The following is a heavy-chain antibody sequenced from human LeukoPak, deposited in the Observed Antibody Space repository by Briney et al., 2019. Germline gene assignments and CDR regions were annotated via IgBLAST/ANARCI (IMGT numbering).Heavy chain of an antibody. V-gene: IGHV4-31*03. CDR2: IYYSGST. CDR1: GGSISSGGYY. CDR3: ASTIAAGVYFDY. Sequence: PSETLSLTCTVSGGSISSGGYYWSWIRQHPGKGLEWIGCIYYSGSTYYNPSLKSRVTISVDTSKNQFSLKLSSVTAADTAVYYCASTIAAGVYFDYWGQGTLVTVSS. D-gene: IGHD6-13*01. J-gene: IGHJ4*02.